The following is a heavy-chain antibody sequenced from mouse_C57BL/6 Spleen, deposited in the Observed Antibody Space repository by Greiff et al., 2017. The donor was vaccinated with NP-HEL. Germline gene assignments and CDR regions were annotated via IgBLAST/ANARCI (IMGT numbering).Heavy chain of an antibody. CDR1: GYTFTSYW. V-gene: IGHV1-50*01. D-gene: IGHD1-1*01. CDR2: IDPSDSYT. J-gene: IGHJ3*01. Sequence: QVQLQQPGAELVKPGASVKLSCKASGYTFTSYWMQWVKQRPGQGLEWIGEIDPSDSYTNYNQKFKGKATLTVDTSSSTAYMQLSSLTSEDSAVYYCAREGLTTVEAYWGQGTLVTVSA. CDR3: AREGLTTVEAY.